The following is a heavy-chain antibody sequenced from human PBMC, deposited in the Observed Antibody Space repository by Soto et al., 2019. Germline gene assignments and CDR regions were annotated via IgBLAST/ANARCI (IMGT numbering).Heavy chain of an antibody. Sequence: QVQLQESGPGLVKPSQTLSLTCTVSGGSISSGGYYWSWIRQHPGKGLEWIGYIYYSGSTYYNPSLKRRVTISVDTSKNQFSLKLSSVTAADTAVYYCARGHHSSGYCFDYWGRGTLVTVSS. CDR2: IYYSGST. J-gene: IGHJ4*02. D-gene: IGHD3-22*01. V-gene: IGHV4-31*03. CDR3: ARGHHSSGYCFDY. CDR1: GGSISSGGYY.